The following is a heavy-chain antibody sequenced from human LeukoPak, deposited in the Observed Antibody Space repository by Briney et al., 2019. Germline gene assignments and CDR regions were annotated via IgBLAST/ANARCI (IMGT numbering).Heavy chain of an antibody. CDR3: ARELQEYFYGSGSYPTPYGMDV. CDR2: IWYDGINK. V-gene: IGHV3-33*01. Sequence: GGSLRLSCAASGFTFSTSGMHWVRQAPGKGLEWVALIWYDGINKYYADSVKGRFTISRDNSKTTLYLRMNSLRAEDTAVYYCARELQEYFYGSGSYPTPYGMDVWGQGTTVTVSS. CDR1: GFTFSTSG. D-gene: IGHD3-10*01. J-gene: IGHJ6*02.